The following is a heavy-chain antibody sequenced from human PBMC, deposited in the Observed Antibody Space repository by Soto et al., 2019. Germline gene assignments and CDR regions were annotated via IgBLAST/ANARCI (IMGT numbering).Heavy chain of an antibody. CDR1: GFIVSRNY. D-gene: IGHD6-13*01. Sequence: PGGSLRLSCAASGFIVSRNYMSWVRQAPGKGLEWVSIIYTDGSTYYADSGKGRFTISRDNSKNRLYLQMDSLRAEDTAVYYCAQSSSWSYFDYWGQGTLVTVSS. V-gene: IGHV3-53*01. J-gene: IGHJ4*02. CDR2: IYTDGST. CDR3: AQSSSWSYFDY.